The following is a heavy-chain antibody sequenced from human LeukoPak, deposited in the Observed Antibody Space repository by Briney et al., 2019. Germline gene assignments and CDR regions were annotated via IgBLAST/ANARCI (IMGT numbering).Heavy chain of an antibody. V-gene: IGHV1-2*02. CDR1: VYTFTSYG. CDR3: ARDPGELPLFLFDY. D-gene: IGHD1-26*01. Sequence: GASVKVSFKASVYTFTSYGISWVRQAPGQGLEWMGWINPNSGGTNYAQKFQGRVTMTRDTSISTAYMEMSRLRSADTAVYYCARDPGELPLFLFDYWGQGTLVTVSS. J-gene: IGHJ4*02. CDR2: INPNSGGT.